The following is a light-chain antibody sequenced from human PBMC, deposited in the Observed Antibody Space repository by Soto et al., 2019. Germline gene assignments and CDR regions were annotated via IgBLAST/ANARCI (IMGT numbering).Light chain of an antibody. CDR3: SSFTSGTTFEV. Sequence: QSALTQPASVSGSPGQSIAISCTETSSDVGGYNYVSWYQQYPGKAPKVIIYGVSNRPSGVSTRFSGSKSGKTASLTISGLQAEDEADYYCSSFTSGTTFEVFGGGTKLTVL. CDR2: GVS. CDR1: SSDVGGYNY. J-gene: IGLJ2*01. V-gene: IGLV2-14*03.